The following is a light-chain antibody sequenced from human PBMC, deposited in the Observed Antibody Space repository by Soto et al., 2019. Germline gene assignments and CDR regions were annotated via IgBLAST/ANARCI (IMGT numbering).Light chain of an antibody. J-gene: IGKJ3*01. CDR2: GAP. Sequence: TVFTQSPGTLSLSPGERATLSCIASQTVSSSYLAWYQQQPRQAPRLLIYGAPSRAIGIPDRFSGSGSGTDFTLTISRLEPEDFAVYYCQQYDTSLFTFGPGTKVDIK. CDR1: QTVSSSY. CDR3: QQYDTSLFT. V-gene: IGKV3-20*01.